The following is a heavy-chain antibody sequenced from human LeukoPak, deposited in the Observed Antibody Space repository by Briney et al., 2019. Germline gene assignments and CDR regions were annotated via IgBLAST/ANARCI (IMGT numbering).Heavy chain of an antibody. J-gene: IGHJ4*02. D-gene: IGHD3-22*01. CDR2: IYYSGST. V-gene: IGHV4-59*01. CDR3: ARAHYDSSGYSYYFDY. Sequence: PSETLSLTCTVSGGSTSSYYWSWIRQPPGKGLEWIGHIYYSGSTNYNPSLKSRVTISVDTSKNQFSLKLSSVTAADTAVYYCARAHYDSSGYSYYFDYWGQGTLVTVSS. CDR1: GGSTSSYY.